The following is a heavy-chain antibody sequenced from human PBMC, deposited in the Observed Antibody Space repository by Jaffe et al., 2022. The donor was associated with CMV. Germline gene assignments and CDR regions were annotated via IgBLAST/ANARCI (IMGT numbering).Heavy chain of an antibody. D-gene: IGHD6-19*01. V-gene: IGHV3-21*01. Sequence: EVQLVESGGGLVKPGGSLRLSCAASGFTFSSYSMNWVRQAPGKGLEWVSSISSSSSYIYYADSVKGRFTISRDNAKNSLYLQMNSLRAEDTAVYYCARDLLLRLVVLEDPNDYYYYGMDVWGQGTTVTVSS. CDR2: ISSSSSYI. J-gene: IGHJ6*02. CDR3: ARDLLLRLVVLEDPNDYYYYGMDV. CDR1: GFTFSSYS.